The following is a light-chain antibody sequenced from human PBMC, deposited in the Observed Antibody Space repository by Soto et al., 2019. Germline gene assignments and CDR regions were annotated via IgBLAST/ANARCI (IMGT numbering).Light chain of an antibody. CDR2: GAS. CDR1: QSVSSN. Sequence: EIVMTQSPATLSVSPGERATLSCRASQSVSSNLAWYQQKAGQAPRLLIYGASTRATGIPARFSGSGSGTEFTLTISSLQSEDFAVYYWQQYNNWPPELTFGGGTKVEIK. CDR3: QQYNNWPPELT. J-gene: IGKJ4*01. V-gene: IGKV3-15*01.